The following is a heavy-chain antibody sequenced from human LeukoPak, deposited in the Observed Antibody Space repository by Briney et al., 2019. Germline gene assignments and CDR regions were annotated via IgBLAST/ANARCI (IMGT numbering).Heavy chain of an antibody. J-gene: IGHJ6*03. D-gene: IGHD6-13*01. CDR1: GFTFDDYG. Sequence: PGGSLRLSCAASGFTFDDYGMSWVRQAPGKGLEWVSGINWNGGSTVYADSVKGRFTISRDNAKNSLYLQMNSLRAEDTALYYCARSAGYSSSWYYYYYYMDVWGKGTTVTVSS. CDR2: INWNGGST. V-gene: IGHV3-20*04. CDR3: ARSAGYSSSWYYYYYYMDV.